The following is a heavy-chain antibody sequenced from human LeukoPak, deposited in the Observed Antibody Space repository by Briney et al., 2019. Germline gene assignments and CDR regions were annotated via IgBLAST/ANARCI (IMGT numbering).Heavy chain of an antibody. V-gene: IGHV4-59*01. Sequence: SSETLSLTCSVSGASLSSDYWSWIRQPPGKALEWIGYIYESGSTNNNPSLRSRVTISLDTSKNQFSLKLRSVTAADTAVYYCARGAAAIGNPFDYWGQGTLATVSS. J-gene: IGHJ4*02. CDR2: IYESGST. CDR1: GASLSSDY. CDR3: ARGAAAIGNPFDY. D-gene: IGHD6-13*01.